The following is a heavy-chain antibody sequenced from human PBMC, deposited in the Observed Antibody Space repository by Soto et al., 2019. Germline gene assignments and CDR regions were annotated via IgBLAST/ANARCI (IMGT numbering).Heavy chain of an antibody. CDR1: GFTFSSYG. J-gene: IGHJ4*02. CDR2: ISYDGSNK. Sequence: GGSLRLSCAASGFTFSSYGMHWVRQAPGKGLEWVAVISYDGSNKYYADSVKGRFTISRDNSKNTLYLQMNSLRAEDTAVYYCAKVPSIAARDYWGQGTLVTVSS. CDR3: AKVPSIAARDY. D-gene: IGHD6-6*01. V-gene: IGHV3-30*18.